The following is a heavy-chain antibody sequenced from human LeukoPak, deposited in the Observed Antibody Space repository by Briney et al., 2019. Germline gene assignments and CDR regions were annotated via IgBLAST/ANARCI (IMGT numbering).Heavy chain of an antibody. CDR3: ARDGLARYCSSTSCPDDWFDP. J-gene: IGHJ5*02. D-gene: IGHD2-2*01. V-gene: IGHV1-18*01. Sequence: GASVKVSCKASGYTFTSYGISWVRQAPGQGLEWMGWISAYNGNTNYAQKLQGRVTMTTDTSTSTAYMELRSLRSDDTAVYYCARDGLARYCSSTSCPDDWFDPWGQGTLVTASS. CDR2: ISAYNGNT. CDR1: GYTFTSYG.